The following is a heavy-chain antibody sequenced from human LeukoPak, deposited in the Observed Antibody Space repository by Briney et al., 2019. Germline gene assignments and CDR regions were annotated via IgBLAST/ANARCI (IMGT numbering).Heavy chain of an antibody. D-gene: IGHD3-22*01. CDR3: ARDRPYYYDSSGYQDY. J-gene: IGHJ4*02. CDR2: ISSSSSTI. V-gene: IGHV3-48*04. CDR1: GFTLSNYW. Sequence: GGSLRLSCAASGFTLSNYWMSWVRQAPGKGLEWVSYISSSSSTIYYADSVKGRFTISRDNAKNSLYLQMNSLRAEDTAVYYCARDRPYYYDSSGYQDYWGQGTLVTVSS.